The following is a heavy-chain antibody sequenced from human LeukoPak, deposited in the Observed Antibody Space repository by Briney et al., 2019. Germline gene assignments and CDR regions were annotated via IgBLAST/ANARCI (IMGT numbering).Heavy chain of an antibody. Sequence: SETLSLTCTVSGGPISSYYWSWIRQPPGKGLEWIGYIYYSGSTNYNPSLKSRVTISVDTSKNQFSLKLSSVTAADTAVYYCAGSRDYFDYWGQGTLVTVSS. J-gene: IGHJ4*02. V-gene: IGHV4-59*01. CDR3: AGSRDYFDY. CDR1: GGPISSYY. CDR2: IYYSGST. D-gene: IGHD3-10*01.